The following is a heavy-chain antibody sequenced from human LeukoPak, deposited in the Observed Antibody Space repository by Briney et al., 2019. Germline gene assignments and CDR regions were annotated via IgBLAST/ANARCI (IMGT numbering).Heavy chain of an antibody. V-gene: IGHV4-59*01. CDR1: GGSISSYY. CDR2: IYYTRST. CDR3: ARVRYSDVLTGYYGVGYFDY. Sequence: PETLSDSRTVSGGSISSYYGSWIRQPPGKGLEWIGYIYYTRSTHYNPSHKSRFIISVDTCKNLFSLKLSSVTAADTAVYYCARVRYSDVLTGYYGVGYFDYWGQGTLVTVSS. J-gene: IGHJ4*02. D-gene: IGHD3-9*01.